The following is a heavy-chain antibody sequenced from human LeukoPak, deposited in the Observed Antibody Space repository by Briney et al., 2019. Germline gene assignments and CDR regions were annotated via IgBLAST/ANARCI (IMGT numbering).Heavy chain of an antibody. D-gene: IGHD3-3*01. V-gene: IGHV3-30*18. CDR1: GFTFTSYG. J-gene: IGHJ4*02. Sequence: GGSLRLSCAASGFTFTSYGMHWVRQAPGKGLEWVAVISYDGSNKYYADSVKGRFTISRDNSKNTLYLQMNSLRAEDTAVYYCAKEMPTYYDFWSGYPWDFWGQGTLVTVSS. CDR3: AKEMPTYYDFWSGYPWDF. CDR2: ISYDGSNK.